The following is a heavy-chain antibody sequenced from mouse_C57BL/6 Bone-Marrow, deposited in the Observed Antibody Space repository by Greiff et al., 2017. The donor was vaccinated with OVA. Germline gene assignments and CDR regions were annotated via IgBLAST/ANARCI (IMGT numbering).Heavy chain of an antibody. J-gene: IGHJ4*01. CDR1: GFSLNSYA. V-gene: IGHV2-9-1*01. CDR2: IWAGGGT. Sequence: QVQLKESGPGLVAPSQSLSITCTVSGFSLNSYAISWVRQPPGKGLAWLGGIWAGGGTNYNSALKSRLSISKDNSKSQVFLKMNSLQTDDTARYYCARNWGLLSMDYWGQGTSVTVSS. D-gene: IGHD2-3*01. CDR3: ARNWGLLSMDY.